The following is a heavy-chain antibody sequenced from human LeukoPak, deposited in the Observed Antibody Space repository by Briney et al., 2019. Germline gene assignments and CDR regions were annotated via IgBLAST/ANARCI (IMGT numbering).Heavy chain of an antibody. V-gene: IGHV3-20*04. CDR1: GFTFSSYG. J-gene: IGHJ5*02. CDR3: ARDGRYSNYAGWFDP. Sequence: GGSLRLSCAASGFTFSSYGMSWVRQAPGKGLEWISAISGSGGSTGYADSVKGRFTISRDNAKNSLYLQMNSLRAEDTALYYCARDGRYSNYAGWFDPWGQGTLVTVSS. D-gene: IGHD4-11*01. CDR2: ISGSGGST.